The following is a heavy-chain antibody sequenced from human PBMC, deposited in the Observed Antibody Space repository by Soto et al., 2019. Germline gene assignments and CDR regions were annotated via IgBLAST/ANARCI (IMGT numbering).Heavy chain of an antibody. J-gene: IGHJ6*02. Sequence: QVQLVQSGAEVKKPGASVKVSCKSSGYTFSMSGISWVRQAPGQGLEWMGWISGYNGKTNYEQKFQDRVTMTTDTSTNMAYMELRSLRSDDTAVYYCAREGPRPYYYYGMDVGGQGTTVTVSS. CDR2: ISGYNGKT. V-gene: IGHV1-18*01. CDR3: AREGPRPYYYYGMDV. CDR1: GYTFSMSG.